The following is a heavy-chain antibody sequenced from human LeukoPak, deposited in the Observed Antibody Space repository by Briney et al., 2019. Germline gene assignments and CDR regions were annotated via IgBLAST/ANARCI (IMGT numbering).Heavy chain of an antibody. CDR2: INTNTGNP. J-gene: IGHJ6*03. CDR3: ARDRQSDFWSGYYFTCYYYMDV. CDR1: GYTFTSYA. Sequence: ASVKVSCKASGYTFTSYATNWVRQAPGQGLEWMGWINTNTGNPTYAQGFTGRFVFSLDTSVSTAYLQISSLKAEDTAVYYCARDRQSDFWSGYYFTCYYYMDVWGKGTTVTVSS. D-gene: IGHD3-3*01. V-gene: IGHV7-4-1*02.